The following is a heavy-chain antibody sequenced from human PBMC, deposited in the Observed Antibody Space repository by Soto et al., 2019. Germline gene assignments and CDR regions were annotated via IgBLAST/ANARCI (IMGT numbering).Heavy chain of an antibody. Sequence: VQLVQSGAEVKKPGASAKVSCKASGNTFTRYDMHWVRQAPGQRLEWMGWINAGNANTKYSQKFQGRVTITRDTSASTAYMELSSLRSEDTAVYYCARGHYGDDYNWFDPWGQGTLVTVSS. CDR2: INAGNANT. CDR1: GNTFTRYD. V-gene: IGHV1-3*01. CDR3: ARGHYGDDYNWFDP. J-gene: IGHJ5*02. D-gene: IGHD4-17*01.